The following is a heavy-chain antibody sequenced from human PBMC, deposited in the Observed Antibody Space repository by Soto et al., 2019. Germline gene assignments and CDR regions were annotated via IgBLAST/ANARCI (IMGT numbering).Heavy chain of an antibody. CDR1: GFTFSDHY. CDR2: TRNKANSYTT. CDR3: ARGEVGATWLDL. D-gene: IGHD1-26*01. Sequence: GSSLRLSCAASGFTFSDHYMDWVRQGPGKGLEWVGRTRNKANSYTTEYAASVKGRFTIARDDSKNSLYLQMNSRKTEDTAVHYCARGEVGATWLDLWGRGTLVTVSS. J-gene: IGHJ2*01. V-gene: IGHV3-72*01.